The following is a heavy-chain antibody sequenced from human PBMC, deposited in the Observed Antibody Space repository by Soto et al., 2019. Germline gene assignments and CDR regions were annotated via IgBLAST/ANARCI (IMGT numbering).Heavy chain of an antibody. Sequence: SETLCLTCAVYGGSFSGYYWSWIRQPPGKGLEWIGEINHSGSTKYNPSLKSRVTISVDTSKNKFSLKLSSVTAADTAVYYCPRGWGRCGSCFDPWGQGTLVTVSS. J-gene: IGHJ5*02. V-gene: IGHV4-34*01. CDR3: PRGWGRCGSCFDP. D-gene: IGHD2-15*01. CDR1: GGSFSGYY. CDR2: INHSGST.